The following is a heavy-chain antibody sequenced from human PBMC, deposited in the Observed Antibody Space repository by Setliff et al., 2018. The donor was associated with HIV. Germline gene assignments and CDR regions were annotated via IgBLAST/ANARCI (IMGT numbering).Heavy chain of an antibody. Sequence: GSGPTLVNPTQTLTLTCTFSGFSLSTSGVGVGWIRQPPGKALEWLALIYWDDDKRYSPSLKSRLTITKDTSKNQVVLTMTNMEPVETATYYCAHRPSDSSGWNDAFDIWGQGTMVPSPQ. V-gene: IGHV2-5*02. CDR3: AHRPSDSSGWNDAFDI. CDR2: IYWDDDK. D-gene: IGHD6-19*01. J-gene: IGHJ3*02. CDR1: GFSLSTSGVG.